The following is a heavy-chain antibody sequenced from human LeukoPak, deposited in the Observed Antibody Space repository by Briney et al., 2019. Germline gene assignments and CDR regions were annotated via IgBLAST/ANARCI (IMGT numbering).Heavy chain of an antibody. D-gene: IGHD2-15*01. J-gene: IGHJ4*02. CDR2: ITGSGDNT. V-gene: IGHV3-23*01. CDR1: GFTFSSYA. CDR3: VRQDCSGGSCYLDY. Sequence: GGSLRLSCAASGFTFSSYAMSWVRQAPGKGLEWVSTITGSGDNTYYTDSVKGRFTISRDSSKDTLYLQMNSLRTEDTAVYYCVRQDCSGGSCYLDYWGQGTLVTVSS.